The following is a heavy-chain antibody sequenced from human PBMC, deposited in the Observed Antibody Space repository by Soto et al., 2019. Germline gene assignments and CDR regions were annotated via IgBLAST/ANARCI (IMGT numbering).Heavy chain of an antibody. CDR2: ISSSSAYI. D-gene: IGHD3-16*01. V-gene: IGHV3-21*06. J-gene: IGHJ4*02. Sequence: EVHLVEAGGGLVKPGESLTLSCAASGFTFGSFTLNWVRQAPGKCLEWVSSISSSSAYIYYAESVKGRFTISRDNARSTLYLQMNSLRLDDTAVYFCARDGLTFGGEWGQGTLVAVSS. CDR1: GFTFGSFT. CDR3: ARDGLTFGGE.